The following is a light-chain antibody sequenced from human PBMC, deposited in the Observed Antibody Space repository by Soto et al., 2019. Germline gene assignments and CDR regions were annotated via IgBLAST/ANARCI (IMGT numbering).Light chain of an antibody. CDR1: SSDVGTYNL. Sequence: QSVLTQPASVSGSPGQSITISCTGTSSDVGTYNLVSWYQHHPGKAPKLMIYEGSKRPSGVSNRFSGSKSGNTASLTISGLQAEDEPDYYCCSYAGSSTYVFGTGTKVTVL. J-gene: IGLJ1*01. CDR3: CSYAGSSTYV. CDR2: EGS. V-gene: IGLV2-23*01.